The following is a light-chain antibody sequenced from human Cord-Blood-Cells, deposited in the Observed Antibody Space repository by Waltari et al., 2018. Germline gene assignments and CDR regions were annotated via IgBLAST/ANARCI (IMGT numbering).Light chain of an antibody. CDR2: AAS. V-gene: IGKV1-39*01. J-gene: IGKJ2*01. CDR3: QQSYSTPYT. Sequence: DIQMTQSPSSPSASVRDGVTITCRASQSISSYLNWYQQKPGKAPKLLIYAASSLQSGVPSRFSGSGSGTDFTLTISSLQPEDFATYYCQQSYSTPYTFGQGTKLEIK. CDR1: QSISSY.